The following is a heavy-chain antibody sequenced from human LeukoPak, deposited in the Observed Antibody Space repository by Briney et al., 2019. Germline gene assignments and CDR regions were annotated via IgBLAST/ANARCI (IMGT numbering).Heavy chain of an antibody. J-gene: IGHJ4*02. Sequence: SETLSLTCTVSGGSISIGDYYWSWIRQPPGKGLEWIGYIYYSGSTYYNPSLKSRVTISEDTPKNQFSLKLSSVTAADTAVYYCAGHTYYYDSSGYWHYFDYWGQGTLVTVSS. CDR2: IYYSGST. V-gene: IGHV4-30-4*01. CDR3: AGHTYYYDSSGYWHYFDY. CDR1: GGSISIGDYY. D-gene: IGHD3-22*01.